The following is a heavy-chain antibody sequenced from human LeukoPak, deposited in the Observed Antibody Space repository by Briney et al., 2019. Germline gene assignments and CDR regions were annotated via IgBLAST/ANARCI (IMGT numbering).Heavy chain of an antibody. J-gene: IGHJ4*02. CDR3: ARAWFRYCSGGSCYIDY. Sequence: PGGSLRLSCAASGFTFDDYGMSWVRQAPGKGLEWVSGINWNGGSTGYADSVKGRFTISRDNAKNSLYLQMNSLRAEDTALYYCARAWFRYCSGGSCYIDYWGQGTLVTVSS. CDR2: INWNGGST. V-gene: IGHV3-20*04. CDR1: GFTFDDYG. D-gene: IGHD2-15*01.